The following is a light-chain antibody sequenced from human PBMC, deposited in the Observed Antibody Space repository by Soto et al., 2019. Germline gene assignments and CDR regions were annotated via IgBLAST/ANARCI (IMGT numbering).Light chain of an antibody. J-gene: IGLJ1*01. V-gene: IGLV1-40*01. CDR1: SSNIGAGYD. CDR2: GSS. Sequence: QSVLTQPPSVSGAPGQTVTISCTGSSSNIGAGYDVHWYQQLPGTAPKLLIYGSSNRPSGVPDRLSGSKSGTSASLAITGLQXXXEADYYCQSYDSSLSTYVFGTGTKV. CDR3: QSYDSSLSTYV.